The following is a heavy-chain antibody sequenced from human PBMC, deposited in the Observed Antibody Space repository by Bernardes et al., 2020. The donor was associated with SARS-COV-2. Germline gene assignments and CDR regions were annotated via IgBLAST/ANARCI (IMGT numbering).Heavy chain of an antibody. J-gene: IGHJ3*01. V-gene: IGHV3-11*01. CDR2: ISSRGSTI. D-gene: IGHD3-3*01. Sequence: SGSSQAQGKGLEWVSYISSRGSTIYYADSVKGRFTIARDNAKNSLYLQMNSLRAEDTAVYYCARACHSITIFGVVIITAFDLWGPGQMVNVSS. CDR3: ARACHSITIFGVVIITAFDL.